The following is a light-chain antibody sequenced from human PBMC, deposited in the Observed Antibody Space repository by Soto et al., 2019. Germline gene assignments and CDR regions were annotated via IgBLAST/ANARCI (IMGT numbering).Light chain of an antibody. CDR1: QSIGSW. CDR2: KAS. V-gene: IGKV1-5*03. J-gene: IGKJ2*01. Sequence: DIQMTQSPSTLSASVGDRVTITCRASQSIGSWLAWYQQKPGKAPKLLIYKASSLRSGVPSRFSGSGSGTEFTLTISSLQPDDSATYYCQQYNSYSYTFGQGTKLEIK. CDR3: QQYNSYSYT.